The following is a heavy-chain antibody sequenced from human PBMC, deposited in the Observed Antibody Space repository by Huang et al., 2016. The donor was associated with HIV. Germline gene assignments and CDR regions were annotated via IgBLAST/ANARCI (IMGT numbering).Heavy chain of an antibody. J-gene: IGHJ4*02. V-gene: IGHV3-74*01. CDR3: ARDPRIQSWLNFFDY. CDR2: SNSDGSST. D-gene: IGHD3-22*01. Sequence: EVQLVESGGGLVQPGGSLRLSCAASGFSISSYWMHWVRQAPGKGRGWFSRSNSDGSSTSYADSVKGRFTISRDNAKNTLYLQRNSLRAEDTAVYYCARDPRIQSWLNFFDYWGQGTLVSVSS. CDR1: GFSISSYW.